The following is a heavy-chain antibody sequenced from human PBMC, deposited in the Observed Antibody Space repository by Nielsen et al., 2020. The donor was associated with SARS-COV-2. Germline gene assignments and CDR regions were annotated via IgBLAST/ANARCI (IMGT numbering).Heavy chain of an antibody. V-gene: IGHV4-39*07. J-gene: IGHJ6*02. D-gene: IGHD6-13*01. Sequence: GSLRLSCTVSGGSISSSSYYWGWIRQPPGKGLEWIGEINHSGSTNYNPSLKSRVTISVDTSKNQFSLKLSSVTAADTAVYYCARALRRGYSSSWYIVDYYYGMDVWGQGTTVTVSS. CDR2: INHSGST. CDR3: ARALRRGYSSSWYIVDYYYGMDV. CDR1: GGSISSSSYY.